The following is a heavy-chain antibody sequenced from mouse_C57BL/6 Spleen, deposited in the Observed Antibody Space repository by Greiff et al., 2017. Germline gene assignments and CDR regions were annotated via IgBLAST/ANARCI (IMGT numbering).Heavy chain of an antibody. CDR2: ISPGSGST. J-gene: IGHJ4*01. CDR3: ASRYSNYVDYAMDY. Sequence: QVQLQQPGAELVKPGASVKMSCKASGYTFTSYWITWVKQRPGQGLEWIGDISPGSGSTNYNEKFKSKATLTVDTSSSTAYMQLSSLTFEDSAVYYCASRYSNYVDYAMDYWGQGTSVTVSS. CDR1: GYTFTSYW. V-gene: IGHV1-55*01. D-gene: IGHD2-5*01.